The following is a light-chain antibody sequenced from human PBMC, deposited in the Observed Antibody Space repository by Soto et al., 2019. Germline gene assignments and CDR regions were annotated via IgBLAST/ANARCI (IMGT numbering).Light chain of an antibody. CDR3: QQRSNWPST. Sequence: EIVLTQSPATLSLSPGERATLSCRASQSVSRYLAWYQQKPGQAPSLLIYDASNRATGIPARFSGSGSGTDFTLTITSLEPEDFAVYYCQQRSNWPSTFGGGTKVEI. CDR1: QSVSRY. J-gene: IGKJ4*01. V-gene: IGKV3-11*01. CDR2: DAS.